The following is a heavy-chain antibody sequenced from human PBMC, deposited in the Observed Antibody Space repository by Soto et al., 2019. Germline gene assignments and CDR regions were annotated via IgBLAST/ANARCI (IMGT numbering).Heavy chain of an antibody. J-gene: IGHJ6*03. CDR1: GYTLTSYD. CDR2: MNPTSGNT. CDR3: ARERGDDYYSFFFMDV. V-gene: IGHV1-8*01. Sequence: GASVKVSCKASGYTLTSYDINWVRQATGQGLEWMGWMNPTSGNTGYAQKFQGRVTMTRNTSINTAYMELSGLRSDDTAVYYCARERGDDYYSFFFMDVWGKGTPVTVSS.